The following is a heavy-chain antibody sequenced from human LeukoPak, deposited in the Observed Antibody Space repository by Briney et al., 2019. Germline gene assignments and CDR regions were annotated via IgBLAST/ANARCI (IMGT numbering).Heavy chain of an antibody. Sequence: GGSLRLSCAASGFTFSNYWMSWVRQAPGKGLEWVANIKQDGSEKYYVDSLKGRFTISRDNAKNSLYLQMNSLRAEDTAVYYCAKQRYGGEDYWGQGTLVTVSS. J-gene: IGHJ4*02. CDR2: IKQDGSEK. CDR1: GFTFSNYW. CDR3: AKQRYGGEDY. D-gene: IGHD3-16*01. V-gene: IGHV3-7*01.